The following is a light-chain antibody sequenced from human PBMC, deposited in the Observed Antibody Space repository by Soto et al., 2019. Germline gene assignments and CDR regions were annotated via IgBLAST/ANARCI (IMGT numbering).Light chain of an antibody. CDR1: QSVDSKD. V-gene: IGKV3-20*01. CDR3: QQYGYPSWT. J-gene: IGKJ1*01. CDR2: AAS. Sequence: EIVLTQSPGTLSLSPGERATLSCRASQSVDSKDLAWYQQKPGQAPRILIFAASSRATGIPDRFSGSGSGTDFTLTISRLEPGDFAVYYCQQYGYPSWTFGQGTKVAIK.